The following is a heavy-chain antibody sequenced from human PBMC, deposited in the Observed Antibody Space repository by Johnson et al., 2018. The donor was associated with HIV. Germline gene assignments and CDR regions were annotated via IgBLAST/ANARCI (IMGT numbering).Heavy chain of an antibody. V-gene: IGHV3-15*01. Sequence: VQLVESGGGLVQTGRSLRLSCIGFGFTSGDYSMNWVRQAPGRGLEWVGRIKSKIEGGTTDYAAPVKGRFTISRDDSKNTLYLQMNSLKTEDTAVYYCTADLIRRYYGSGLRDAFDIWGQGTMVTVSS. D-gene: IGHD3-10*01. CDR1: GFTSGDYS. CDR3: TADLIRRYYGSGLRDAFDI. CDR2: IKSKIEGGTT. J-gene: IGHJ3*02.